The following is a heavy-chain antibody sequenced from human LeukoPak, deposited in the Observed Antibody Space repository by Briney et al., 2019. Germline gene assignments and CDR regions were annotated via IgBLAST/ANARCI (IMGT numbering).Heavy chain of an antibody. D-gene: IGHD3-10*01. V-gene: IGHV1-24*01. CDR2: FDPEDGET. Sequence: VASVKISCKVSGYTLTELSMHWVRQAPGKGLEWMGGFDPEDGETIYAQKFQGRVTMTEDTSTDTAYMELSSLRSEDTAVYYCATDRGHYGSGSYYNPWGQGTLVTVSS. J-gene: IGHJ5*02. CDR3: ATDRGHYGSGSYYNP. CDR1: GYTLTELS.